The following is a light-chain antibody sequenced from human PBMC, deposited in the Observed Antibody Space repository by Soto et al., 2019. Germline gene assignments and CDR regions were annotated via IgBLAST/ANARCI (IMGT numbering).Light chain of an antibody. J-gene: IGKJ3*01. CDR1: QSISSW. Sequence: DIQMTQSPSTLSASVGDRVTITCRASQSISSWLAWYQQKPGKAPKLLIYDASSLESGVPSRFSGSGSGTEFTLSIISLQPDDTATYYCQQYDILPLTFGPGTKVDTK. V-gene: IGKV1-5*01. CDR3: QQYDILPLT. CDR2: DAS.